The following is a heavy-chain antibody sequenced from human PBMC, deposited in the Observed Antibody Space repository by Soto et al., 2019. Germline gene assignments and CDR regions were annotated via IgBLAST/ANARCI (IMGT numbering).Heavy chain of an antibody. D-gene: IGHD3-22*01. CDR3: AADLYYYDSSGYYPPHHFDY. J-gene: IGHJ4*02. V-gene: IGHV1-58*01. Sequence: SVKVSCKASGFTFTSSAVQWVRQARGQRLEWIGWIVVGSGNTNYAQKFQERVTITRDMSTSTAYMELSSLRSEDTAVYYCAADLYYYDSSGYYPPHHFDYWGQGTLVTVSS. CDR2: IVVGSGNT. CDR1: GFTFTSSA.